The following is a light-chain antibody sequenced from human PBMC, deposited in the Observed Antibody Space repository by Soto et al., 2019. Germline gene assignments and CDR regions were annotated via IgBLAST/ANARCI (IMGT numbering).Light chain of an antibody. CDR3: NSFTTTNTYV. CDR1: SSDVGGFDH. Sequence: QSALTQPASVSGSPGQSITISCTGASSDVGGFDHVSWYQQHPGKVPRLLIYDVSSRPSGVSDRFSGSKSGITASLTISGLQAEDEADYYCNSFTTTNTYVFGTGTKLTVL. V-gene: IGLV2-14*03. CDR2: DVS. J-gene: IGLJ1*01.